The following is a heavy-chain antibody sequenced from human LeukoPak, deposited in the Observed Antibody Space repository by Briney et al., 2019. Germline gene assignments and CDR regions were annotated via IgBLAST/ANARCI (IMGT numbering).Heavy chain of an antibody. CDR1: GFTFSSYG. CDR2: ISYDGSNK. J-gene: IGHJ1*01. V-gene: IGHV3-30*18. D-gene: IGHD3-22*01. Sequence: GSLRLSCAASGFTFSSYGMHWVRQAPGKGLEWVAVISYDGSNKYYADSVKGRFTISRDNSKNTLYLQMNSLRAEDTAVYYCAKGPGYYDSSGYYGIFQHWGQGTLVTVSS. CDR3: AKGPGYYDSSGYYGIFQH.